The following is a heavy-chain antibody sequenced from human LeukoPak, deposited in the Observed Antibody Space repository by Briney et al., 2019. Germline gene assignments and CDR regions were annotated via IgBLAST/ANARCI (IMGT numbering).Heavy chain of an antibody. D-gene: IGHD3-22*01. J-gene: IGHJ4*02. CDR3: ARGLGLYYDGSGYSTDPYYFDY. Sequence: GGSLRLSCAASRFTFSSYAMHWVRQAPDKGLEWVVVISYDGSNRYYADSVKGRFTISRDNSKNTLFLQISSLRVEDTAVYYCARGLGLYYDGSGYSTDPYYFDYWGQGTLVTVSS. CDR2: ISYDGSNR. CDR1: RFTFSSYA. V-gene: IGHV3-30-3*01.